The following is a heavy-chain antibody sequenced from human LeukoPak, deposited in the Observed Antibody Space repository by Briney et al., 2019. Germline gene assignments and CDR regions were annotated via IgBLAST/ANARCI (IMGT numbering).Heavy chain of an antibody. CDR3: AIPITMVRGAYDY. J-gene: IGHJ4*02. Sequence: SETLSLTCTVSGGSISSSGYYWGWIRQPPGKGLEWIGEINHSGSTNYNPSLKSRVTISVDTSKNQFSLKLSSVTAADTAVYYCAIPITMVRGAYDYWGQGTLVTVSS. CDR2: INHSGST. D-gene: IGHD3-10*01. V-gene: IGHV4-39*07. CDR1: GGSISSSGYY.